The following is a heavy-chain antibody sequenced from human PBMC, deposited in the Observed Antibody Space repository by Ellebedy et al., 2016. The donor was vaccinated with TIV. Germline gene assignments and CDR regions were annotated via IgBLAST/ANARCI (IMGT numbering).Heavy chain of an antibody. CDR1: GYTLTELS. CDR3: ARVLEFWKVGATRDWFDP. CDR2: FDPEDGET. V-gene: IGHV1-24*01. D-gene: IGHD1-26*01. Sequence: ASVKVSCXVSGYTLTELSMHWVRQAPGKGLEWMGGFDPEDGETIYAQKFQGRVTMTEDTSTDTAYMELSSLRSEDTAVYYCARVLEFWKVGATRDWFDPWGQGTLVTVSS. J-gene: IGHJ5*02.